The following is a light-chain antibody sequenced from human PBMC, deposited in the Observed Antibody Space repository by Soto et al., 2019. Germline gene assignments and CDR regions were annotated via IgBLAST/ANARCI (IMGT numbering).Light chain of an antibody. J-gene: IGKJ5*01. CDR1: QGISNY. Sequence: MTEDPGASSASVGDRVTITCRASQGISNYLAWFQQKPGKVPKRLIYAASSLQSGVPSRFSGSGSGTEFTLTISSLQPEDRASYYCLLPNSDPITFAPGTRLEIK. V-gene: IGKV1-17*03. CDR3: LLPNSDPIT. CDR2: AAS.